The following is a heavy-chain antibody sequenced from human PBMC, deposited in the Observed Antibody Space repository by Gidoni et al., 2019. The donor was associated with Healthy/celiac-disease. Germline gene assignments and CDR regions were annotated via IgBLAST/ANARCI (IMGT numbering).Heavy chain of an antibody. CDR1: GFTFSSYW. CDR2: IKQDGSEK. V-gene: IGHV3-7*03. J-gene: IGHJ4*02. CDR3: ASKSSGWPEGY. D-gene: IGHD6-19*01. Sequence: EVQLVESGGGLVQPGGSLRLSCAPPGFTFSSYWMSWVRQAPGKGLEWVANIKQDGSEKYYVDSVKGRFTISRDNAKNSLYLQMNSLRAEDTAVYYCASKSSGWPEGYWGQGTLVTVSS.